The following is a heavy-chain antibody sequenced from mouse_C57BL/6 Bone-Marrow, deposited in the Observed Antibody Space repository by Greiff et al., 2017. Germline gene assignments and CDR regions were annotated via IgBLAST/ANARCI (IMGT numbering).Heavy chain of an antibody. CDR3: ARFSHYYGSSYYAMDY. D-gene: IGHD1-1*01. CDR2: IHPNSGST. Sequence: QVQLQQSGAELVKPGASVKLSCKASGYTFTSYWMHWVKQRPGQGLEWIGMIHPNSGSTNYNEKFKSKATLTVDKSSSTAYMQLSSLTSEDSAVYYCARFSHYYGSSYYAMDYWGQGTSVTVSS. CDR1: GYTFTSYW. V-gene: IGHV1-64*01. J-gene: IGHJ4*01.